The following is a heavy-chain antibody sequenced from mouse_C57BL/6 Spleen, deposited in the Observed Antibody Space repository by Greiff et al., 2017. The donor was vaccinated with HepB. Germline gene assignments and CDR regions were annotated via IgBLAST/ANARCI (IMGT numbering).Heavy chain of an antibody. CDR3: ARVLGGNYWYFDV. V-gene: IGHV14-2*01. CDR1: GFNIKDYY. D-gene: IGHD2-1*01. J-gene: IGHJ1*03. CDR2: IDPEDGET. Sequence: EVHLVESGAELVKPGASVKLSCTASGFNIKDYYMHWVKQRTEQGLEWIGRIDPEDGETKYAPKFQGKATITADTSSNTAYLQLSSLTSEDTAVYYCARVLGGNYWYFDVWGTGTTVTVSS.